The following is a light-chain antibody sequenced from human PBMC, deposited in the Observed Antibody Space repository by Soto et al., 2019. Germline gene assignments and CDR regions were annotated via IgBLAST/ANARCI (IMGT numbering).Light chain of an antibody. CDR3: QQYGSSPLT. Sequence: EIVLTQSPRTLSLSPGERATLSCRASQSVSSSYLAWYQQRPGQAPRLLISGASSRATGITDRFGGSGSGTEFTLTISKLEPEDFAMYYCQQYGSSPLTFGGGTKVEIK. CDR1: QSVSSSY. J-gene: IGKJ4*01. CDR2: GAS. V-gene: IGKV3-20*01.